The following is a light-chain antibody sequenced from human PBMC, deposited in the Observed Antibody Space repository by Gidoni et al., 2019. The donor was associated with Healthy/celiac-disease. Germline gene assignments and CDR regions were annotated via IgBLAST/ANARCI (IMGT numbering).Light chain of an antibody. V-gene: IGLV3-19*01. CDR1: SLRSYY. Sequence: SSELTQDPAVSVALGQTVRITCQGDSLRSYYASLYQHQPGQAPVLVLYGKNNRPSGIPDRFSGSSSGNTASLTITGAQAEDEADYYCNSRDSSGPVVFGGGTKLTVL. J-gene: IGLJ2*01. CDR3: NSRDSSGPVV. CDR2: GKN.